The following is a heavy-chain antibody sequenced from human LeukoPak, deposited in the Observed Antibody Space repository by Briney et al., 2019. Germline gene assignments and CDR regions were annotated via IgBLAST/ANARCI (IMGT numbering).Heavy chain of an antibody. V-gene: IGHV3-64*01. CDR2: ISSNGGST. CDR1: GFTFSSYA. J-gene: IGHJ2*01. Sequence: GGSLRLSCAASGFTFSSYAMHWVRQAPGKGLEYVSAISSNGGSTYYANSVKGRFTISRDNSKNTLYLQMGSLRAEDMAFYYCAREEENFRYFDLWGRGTLVTVSS. CDR3: AREEENFRYFDL. D-gene: IGHD1-7*01.